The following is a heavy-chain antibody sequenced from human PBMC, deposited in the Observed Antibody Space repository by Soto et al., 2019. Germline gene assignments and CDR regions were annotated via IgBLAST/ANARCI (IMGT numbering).Heavy chain of an antibody. D-gene: IGHD3-9*01. CDR3: ARGFAYYDILTGYYDYYYYYYMDV. J-gene: IGHJ6*03. V-gene: IGHV1-8*01. Sequence: GASVKVSCKASGYTFTSYDINWVRQATGQGLEWMGWMNPNSGNTGYAQKFQGRVTMTRNTSISTAYMELSSLRSEDTAVYYCARGFAYYDILTGYYDYYYYYYMDVWGKGTTVTVS. CDR1: GYTFTSYD. CDR2: MNPNSGNT.